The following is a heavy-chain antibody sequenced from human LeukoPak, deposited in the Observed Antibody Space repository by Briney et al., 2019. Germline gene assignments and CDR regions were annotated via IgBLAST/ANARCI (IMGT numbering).Heavy chain of an antibody. V-gene: IGHV1-2*02. Sequence: ASVKVSCKASGYTFTGYCMHWVRQAPGQGLEWMGWINPNSGGTNYAQKFQGRVTMTRDTSISTAYMELSRLRSDDTAVYYCARDSRPGSTSCYHTWGQGTLVTVSS. CDR3: ARDSRPGSTSCYHT. D-gene: IGHD2-2*01. CDR1: GYTFTGYC. CDR2: INPNSGGT. J-gene: IGHJ5*02.